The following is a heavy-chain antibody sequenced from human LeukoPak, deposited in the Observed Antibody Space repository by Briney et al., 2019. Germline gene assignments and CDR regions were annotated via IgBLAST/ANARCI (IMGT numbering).Heavy chain of an antibody. D-gene: IGHD3-10*01. CDR3: ARTPMVRGVIRTSLYYFDY. Sequence: PSETLSLTCTVSGGSISSYYWSWIRQPAGKGLEWIGRIYTSGSTNYNPSLKSRVTISVDTSRNQFSLKLSSVTAADTAVYYCARTPMVRGVIRTSLYYFDYWGKGTTVTVSS. CDR2: IYTSGST. V-gene: IGHV4-4*07. J-gene: IGHJ4*03. CDR1: GGSISSYY.